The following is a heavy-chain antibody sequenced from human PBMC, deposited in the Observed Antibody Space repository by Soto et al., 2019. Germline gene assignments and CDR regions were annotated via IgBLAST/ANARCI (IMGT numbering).Heavy chain of an antibody. CDR2: ICGDGNNK. CDR1: GFTFSAYA. CDR3: AKDGKAYTSVWDGFDL. D-gene: IGHD3-16*01. J-gene: IGHJ3*01. V-gene: IGHV3-23*04. Sequence: GQLVESGGGLVQPGGSLRLSCAASGFTFSAYAMSWVRQAPGKGLEWVSGICGDGNNKNYPDSVKGRFTISRDNSKNTMNRLRDNDRAEDTALYGGAKDGKAYTSVWDGFDLWGQGTVVTVSS.